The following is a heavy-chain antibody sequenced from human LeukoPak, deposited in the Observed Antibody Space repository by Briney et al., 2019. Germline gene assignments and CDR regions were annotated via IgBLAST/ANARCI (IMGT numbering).Heavy chain of an antibody. CDR2: IIPIFGTA. Sequence: SVKVSCKASGGTFSSYAISWVRQAPGQGLEWMGGIIPIFGTANNTQKFQGRDTPTTDESTSKGYMELSSLRSEDTAVYYCARDPTQGYYDFWSGYYKGWFDPWGQGTLVTVSS. D-gene: IGHD3-3*01. J-gene: IGHJ5*02. CDR1: GGTFSSYA. CDR3: ARDPTQGYYDFWSGYYKGWFDP. V-gene: IGHV1-69*05.